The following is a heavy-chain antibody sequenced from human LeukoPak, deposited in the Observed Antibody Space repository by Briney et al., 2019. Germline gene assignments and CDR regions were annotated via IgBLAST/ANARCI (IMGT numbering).Heavy chain of an antibody. CDR2: IHSGGGT. CDR3: ARGAGYCSGASCFGY. Sequence: GGSLRLSCAASGFTVSSNYMSWVRQAPGKGLEWVSVIHSGGGTYYADSVKGRFTISRDNSKNTLYLQMNSLRAEDAAVYYCARGAGYCSGASCFGYWGQGTLVTVSS. V-gene: IGHV3-66*01. CDR1: GFTVSSNY. J-gene: IGHJ4*02. D-gene: IGHD2-15*01.